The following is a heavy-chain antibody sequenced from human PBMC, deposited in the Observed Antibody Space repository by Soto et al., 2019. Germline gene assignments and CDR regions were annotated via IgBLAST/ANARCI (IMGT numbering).Heavy chain of an antibody. V-gene: IGHV3-74*01. Sequence: GGSLRLSCAASGFIFSNNWMHWVRQTPEEGLVWVSRISGDGSSVYYEDSVRSRFIISRDNTRNTVSLHMNSLRAEDKSLYYCAKDRPRRTSGYFFDYWGQGTPVTVSS. CDR3: AKDRPRRTSGYFFDY. CDR2: ISGDGSSV. J-gene: IGHJ4*02. CDR1: GFIFSNNW. D-gene: IGHD1-1*01.